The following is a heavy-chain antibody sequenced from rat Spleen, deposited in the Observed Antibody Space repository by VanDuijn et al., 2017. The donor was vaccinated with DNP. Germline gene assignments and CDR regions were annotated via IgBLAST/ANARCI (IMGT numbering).Heavy chain of an antibody. CDR2: IIYDGSRT. D-gene: IGHD1-11*01. V-gene: IGHV5S10*01. J-gene: IGHJ3*01. Sequence: EVQLVESGGGLVQPGRSLKLSCAASGFTFSDYNMAWVRQAPKKGLEWVATIIYDGSRTYYRDSVKGRFTISRDNARSILYLQMDSLRSEDTATYYCATPEEGVVSWFAYWGQGTLATVSS. CDR3: ATPEEGVVSWFAY. CDR1: GFTFSDYN.